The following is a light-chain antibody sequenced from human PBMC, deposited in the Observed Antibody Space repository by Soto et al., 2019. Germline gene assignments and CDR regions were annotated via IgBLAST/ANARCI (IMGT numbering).Light chain of an antibody. V-gene: IGKV3D-15*01. CDR3: QYNSSLPPIT. J-gene: IGKJ5*01. CDR2: AAS. Sequence: MTQSPAILSASPGDRATLSCRASQSINNNVAWYQQQPGQAPRLLIYAASTLATGIPARFSGSGSGTDFTLTISSLQSEDFAVYYCQYNSSLPPITFGQGTRLEIK. CDR1: QSINNN.